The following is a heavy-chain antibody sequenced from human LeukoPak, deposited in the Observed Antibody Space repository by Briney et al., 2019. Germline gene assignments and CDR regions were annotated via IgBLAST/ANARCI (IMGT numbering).Heavy chain of an antibody. D-gene: IGHD3-22*01. CDR2: ISSSGSTI. CDR3: ARDRGSITMMDY. Sequence: PGGSLRLSCAASGFTFSGSAMHWIRQAPGKGLEWVSYISSSGSTIYYADSVKGRFTISRVNAKNSLYLQMNSLRAEDTAVYYCARDRGSITMMDYWGQGTLVTVSS. CDR1: GFTFSGSA. J-gene: IGHJ4*02. V-gene: IGHV3-11*04.